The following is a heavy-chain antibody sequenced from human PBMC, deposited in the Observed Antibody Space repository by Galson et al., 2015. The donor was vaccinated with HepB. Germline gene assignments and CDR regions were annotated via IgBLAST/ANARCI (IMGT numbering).Heavy chain of an antibody. Sequence: SLRLSCAASGFTFSSYAMSWVRQAPGKGLEWVSAIGGSGVSTYYADSVKGRFTISRDNSKNTLYLQMNSRRAEDTAVYYCAKDPLMITFGGVIASSDAFDIWGQGTMVTVSS. J-gene: IGHJ3*02. CDR3: AKDPLMITFGGVIASSDAFDI. V-gene: IGHV3-23*01. CDR1: GFTFSSYA. D-gene: IGHD3-16*02. CDR2: IGGSGVST.